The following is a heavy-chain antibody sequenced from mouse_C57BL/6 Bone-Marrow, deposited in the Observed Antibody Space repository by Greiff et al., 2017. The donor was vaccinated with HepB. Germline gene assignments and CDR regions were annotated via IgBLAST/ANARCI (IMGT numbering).Heavy chain of an antibody. CDR2: IDPSDSYT. D-gene: IGHD2-4*01. Sequence: QVQLQQPGAELVMPGASVKLSCKASGYTFTSYWMHWVQQRPGQGLEWIGEIDPSDSYTNYNQKFKGKSTLTVDKSSSTAYMQLSSLTSEDSAVYYCARSGGLPRRYFDVWGTGTTVTVSS. CDR1: GYTFTSYW. CDR3: ARSGGLPRRYFDV. J-gene: IGHJ1*03. V-gene: IGHV1-69*01.